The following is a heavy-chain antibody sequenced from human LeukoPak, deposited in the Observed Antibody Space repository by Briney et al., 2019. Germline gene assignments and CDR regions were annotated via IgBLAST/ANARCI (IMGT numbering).Heavy chain of an antibody. J-gene: IGHJ4*02. Sequence: ASVKVSCKTSGYSFNDYYLHWVRQAPGQGLDWMGWINPNSGRTHYAPKFQGRVTLTTDTSITTAYMELSSLIFGDTALYYCARDSSDVLTGYYHFWGQGTLVTVSS. V-gene: IGHV1-2*02. CDR3: ARDSSDVLTGYYHF. CDR1: GYSFNDYY. D-gene: IGHD3-9*01. CDR2: INPNSGRT.